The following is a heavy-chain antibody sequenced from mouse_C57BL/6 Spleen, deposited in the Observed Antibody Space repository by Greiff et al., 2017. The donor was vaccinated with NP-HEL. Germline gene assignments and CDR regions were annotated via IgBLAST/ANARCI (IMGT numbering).Heavy chain of an antibody. CDR3: ARDYGSGWFAY. D-gene: IGHD1-1*01. CDR2: ISSGSSTI. V-gene: IGHV5-17*01. J-gene: IGHJ3*01. Sequence: EVHLVESGGGLVKPGGSLKLSCAASGFTFSDYGMHWVRQAPEKGLEWVAYISSGSSTIYYADTVKGRFTISRDNAKNTLFLQMTSLRSEDTAMYYCARDYGSGWFAYWGQGTLVTVSA. CDR1: GFTFSDYG.